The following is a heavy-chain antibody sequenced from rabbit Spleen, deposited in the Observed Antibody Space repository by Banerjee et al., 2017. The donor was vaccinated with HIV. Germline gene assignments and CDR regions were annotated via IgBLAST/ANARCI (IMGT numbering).Heavy chain of an antibody. CDR2: IDTGSRDFT. Sequence: QGQLEESGGDLVKPEGSLTLTCKASGIDFSNYNFMCWVRQAPGKGLEWIACIDTGSRDFTYYASWAKGRFTISKTSSTTVTLQMTSLTVADTATYFCARDTSSSFSSYGMDLWGPGTLVTVS. D-gene: IGHD1-1*01. CDR1: GIDFSNYNF. V-gene: IGHV1S45*01. J-gene: IGHJ6*01. CDR3: ARDTSSSFSSYGMDL.